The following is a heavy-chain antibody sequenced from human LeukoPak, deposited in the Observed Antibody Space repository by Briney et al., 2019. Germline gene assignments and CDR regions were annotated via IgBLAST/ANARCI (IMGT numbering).Heavy chain of an antibody. D-gene: IGHD5-24*01. CDR1: GYTFTNYG. Sequence: GASVKGSCKASGYTFTNYGITWVRQAPGQGLEWMGWISGYQGSTKYAQNFQGRVTMTIDTSTSTAYMDLRSLRSDDTAIYFCARSYLGTITAGPFNYWGQGTLVAVSS. J-gene: IGHJ4*02. CDR2: ISGYQGST. CDR3: ARSYLGTITAGPFNY. V-gene: IGHV1-18*01.